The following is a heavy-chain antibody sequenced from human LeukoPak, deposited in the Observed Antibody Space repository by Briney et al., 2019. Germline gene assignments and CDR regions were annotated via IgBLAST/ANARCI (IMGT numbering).Heavy chain of an antibody. CDR1: GVTFSSYW. D-gene: IGHD3-22*01. V-gene: IGHV3-74*01. CDR2: INSDGSST. Sequence: GGSLRLSCAASGVTFSSYWMHWVRQAPGKGRVWVSRINSDGSSTSYADSVKGRFTISRDNAKNTLYLQMNSLRAEDTAVYYCARVWYYYDSSGYYYFDYWGQGTLVTVSS. CDR3: ARVWYYYDSSGYYYFDY. J-gene: IGHJ4*02.